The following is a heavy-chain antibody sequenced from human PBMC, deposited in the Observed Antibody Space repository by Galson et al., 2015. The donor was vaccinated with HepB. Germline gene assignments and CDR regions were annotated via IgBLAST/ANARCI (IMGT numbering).Heavy chain of an antibody. D-gene: IGHD5-12*01. Sequence: ILSLTCTVSGGSISSGGYYWSWIRQHPGKGLEWIGYIYYSGSTYYNPSLKSRVTISVDTSKNQFSLKLSSVTAADTAVYYCARDAPQGGGYSGSIWGQGTMVTVSS. CDR3: ARDAPQGGGYSGSI. CDR1: GGSISSGGYY. J-gene: IGHJ3*02. CDR2: IYYSGST. V-gene: IGHV4-31*03.